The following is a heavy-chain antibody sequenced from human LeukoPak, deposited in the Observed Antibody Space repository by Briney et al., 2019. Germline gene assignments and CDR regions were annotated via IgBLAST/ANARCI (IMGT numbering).Heavy chain of an antibody. CDR3: ARGPNDYVWGSLKILDY. V-gene: IGHV1-46*01. D-gene: IGHD3-16*01. J-gene: IGHJ4*02. CDR2: INPSGGST. Sequence: GASVKVSCKASGYTFTSYYMHWVRQAPGQGLEWMGIINPSGGSTSYAQKFQGRVTMTRDTSTSTVYMELSSLRSEDTAVYYCARGPNDYVWGSLKILDYWGQGTLVTVSS. CDR1: GYTFTSYY.